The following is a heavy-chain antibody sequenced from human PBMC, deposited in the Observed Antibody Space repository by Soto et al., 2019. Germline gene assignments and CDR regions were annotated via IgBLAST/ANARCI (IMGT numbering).Heavy chain of an antibody. D-gene: IGHD1-1*01. Sequence: ASVKVSCKASGYTFTSYGISWVRQAPGQGLEWMGWISAYNGNTNYAQKLQGRVTMTTNTSTSTAHMELRSLRSDDTAVYYCGRDDVGYLQAASYYYYYMDVRGKGTTVTVSS. V-gene: IGHV1-18*01. J-gene: IGHJ6*03. CDR1: GYTFTSYG. CDR2: ISAYNGNT. CDR3: GRDDVGYLQAASYYYYYMDV.